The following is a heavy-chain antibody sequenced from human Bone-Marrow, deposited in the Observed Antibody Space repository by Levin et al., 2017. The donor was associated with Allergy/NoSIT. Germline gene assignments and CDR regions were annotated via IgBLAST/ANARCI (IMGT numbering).Heavy chain of an antibody. CDR1: GFTFTNHY. CDR3: ARENDYALDY. J-gene: IGHJ4*02. D-gene: IGHD1-1*01. CDR2: ISPTGDDT. Sequence: ASVKVSCKASGFTFTNHYLHWLRQAPGQGPDWMGRISPTGDDTIYAEKFQGRLIMTRDTSTSTDYLEVSSLTSEDTALYYCARENDYALDYWGRGTLVTVSS. V-gene: IGHV1-46*01.